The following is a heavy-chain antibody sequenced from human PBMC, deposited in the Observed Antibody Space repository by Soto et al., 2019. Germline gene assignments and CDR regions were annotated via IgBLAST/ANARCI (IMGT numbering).Heavy chain of an antibody. CDR3: ARDHHYYGSGDSNPFDS. CDR1: GGSINSFY. V-gene: IGHV4-4*07. D-gene: IGHD3-10*01. Sequence: QVQLQESGPGLVKPSETLSLTCTVSGGSINSFYWSWVRQPAGKGLEWIGRMYVTGSTNYIPSLKNRVSMSLDTSKNQFSLKLSSLTAADTAVYYCARDHHYYGSGDSNPFDSWGQGTLVTVSS. J-gene: IGHJ4*02. CDR2: MYVTGST.